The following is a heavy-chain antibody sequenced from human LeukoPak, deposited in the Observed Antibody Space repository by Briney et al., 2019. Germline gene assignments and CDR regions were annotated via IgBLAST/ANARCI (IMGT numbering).Heavy chain of an antibody. CDR1: GFTVSSNY. Sequence: GSLRLSCAASGFTVSSNYMSWVRQAPGKGLEWVSVIFSGGSTYYADSVKGRFTISRDNSKNTLYLQMNSLRAEDTAVYYCAKDSSSGDRFVFDYWGQGTLVTVSS. CDR2: IFSGGST. D-gene: IGHD7-27*01. V-gene: IGHV3-53*01. CDR3: AKDSSSGDRFVFDY. J-gene: IGHJ4*02.